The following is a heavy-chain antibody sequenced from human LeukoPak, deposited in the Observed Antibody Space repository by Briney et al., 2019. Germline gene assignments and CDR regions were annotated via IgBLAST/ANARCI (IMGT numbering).Heavy chain of an antibody. D-gene: IGHD6-19*01. J-gene: IGHJ6*02. Sequence: GGSLRLSCAASGYVVSNNYMTWVPQAPGKGLEWVSVIYSDGSTTCADSVKGQFTISKDISNNSGDLHMNSLCAADTAVYYCATNIVGGSHAQWLASNYYYGMDVWGPGATVTVSS. CDR3: ATNIVGGSHAQWLASNYYYGMDV. V-gene: IGHV3-53*01. CDR1: GYVVSNNY. CDR2: IYSDGST.